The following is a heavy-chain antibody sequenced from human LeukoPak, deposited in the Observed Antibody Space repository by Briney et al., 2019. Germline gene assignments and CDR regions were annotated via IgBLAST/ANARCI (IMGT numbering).Heavy chain of an antibody. V-gene: IGHV1-18*01. Sequence: AASVKVSCEASGYTFTRYGVNWVRQAPGQGFEWVGWISVYNGNTNYAQKLQGRDIMTTDTSTSTAYMELRSRRSDDTAVYYCARDVEWFRELSLPDYWGQGTLVTVSS. CDR2: ISVYNGNT. CDR3: ARDVEWFRELSLPDY. D-gene: IGHD3-10*01. CDR1: GYTFTRYG. J-gene: IGHJ4*02.